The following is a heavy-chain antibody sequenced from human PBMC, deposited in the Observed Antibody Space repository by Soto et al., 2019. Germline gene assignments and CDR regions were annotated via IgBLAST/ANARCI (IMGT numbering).Heavy chain of an antibody. D-gene: IGHD2-15*01. J-gene: IGHJ4*02. V-gene: IGHV4-59*01. CDR1: GGSISSYY. CDR2: IYYSGST. Sequence: SETLSLTCTVSGGSISSYYWSWIRQPPGKGLEWIGYIYYSGSTNYNPSLKSRVTISVDTSKNQFSLKLSSVTAADTAVYYCAMGIVPGGGYCSGGSYSLWGQGTLVTVSS. CDR3: AMGIVPGGGYCSGGSYSL.